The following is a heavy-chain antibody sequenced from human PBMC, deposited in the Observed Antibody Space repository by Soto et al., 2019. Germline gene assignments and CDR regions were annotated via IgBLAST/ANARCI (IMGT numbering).Heavy chain of an antibody. CDR3: ARDRPIQENAFDI. CDR2: INPNSGGT. D-gene: IGHD5-18*01. V-gene: IGHV1-2*04. Sequence: ASVKVSCKASGYTFTGYYMHWVRQAPGQGLEWMGWINPNSGGTNYAQKFQGWVTMTRDTSISTAYMELSRLRSDDTAVYYCARDRPIQENAFDIWGQGTMVTVSS. CDR1: GYTFTGYY. J-gene: IGHJ3*02.